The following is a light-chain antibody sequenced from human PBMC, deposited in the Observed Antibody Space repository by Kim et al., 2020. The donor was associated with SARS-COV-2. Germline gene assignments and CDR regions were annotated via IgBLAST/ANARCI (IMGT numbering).Light chain of an antibody. CDR2: DAS. J-gene: IGKJ5*01. CDR3: QQYDVWPPIT. Sequence: SPGERATLACRASQSVSINLAWYQQKPGQAPRLLIYDASTRATGVPARFSVSGSGTEFTLTISSLQSEDFAVYYCQQYDVWPPITFGQGTRLEIK. CDR1: QSVSIN. V-gene: IGKV3-15*01.